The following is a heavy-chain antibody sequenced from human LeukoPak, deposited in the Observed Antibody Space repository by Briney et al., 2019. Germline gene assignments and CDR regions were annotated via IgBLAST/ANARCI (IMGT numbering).Heavy chain of an antibody. CDR1: GFTFSSYG. Sequence: PGGSLRLSCAASGFTFSSYGMSWVRQAPGKGLEWVSAISGSGGSTYYADSVKGRFTISRDNSKNTLYLQMNSLRAEDTAVYYCARGGATVTNYFDYWGQGTLVTVSS. J-gene: IGHJ4*02. V-gene: IGHV3-23*01. CDR3: ARGGATVTNYFDY. D-gene: IGHD4-17*01. CDR2: ISGSGGST.